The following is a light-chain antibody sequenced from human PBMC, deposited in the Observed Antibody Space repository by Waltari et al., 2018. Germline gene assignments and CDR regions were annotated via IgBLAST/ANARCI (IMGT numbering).Light chain of an antibody. V-gene: IGKV3-15*01. CDR3: QQYNNWRT. J-gene: IGKJ2*01. Sequence: EIVMTQSPATLFVSPGERATLSCRASQSVSSNLAWYQQKPGQAPRLLLYGASTRATGIPARFSGSGSGTEFTLTISSLQSEDFAVYYCQQYNNWRTFGQGTKLEIK. CDR1: QSVSSN. CDR2: GAS.